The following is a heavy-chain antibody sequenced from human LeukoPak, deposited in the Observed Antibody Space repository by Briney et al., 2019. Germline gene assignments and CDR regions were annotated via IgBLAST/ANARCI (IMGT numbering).Heavy chain of an antibody. CDR2: IIPIFGTA. CDR1: GYSFSSYA. Sequence: KISCKGSGYSFSSYAISWVRQAPGQGLEWMGGIIPIFGTANYAQKFQGRVTITADKSTSTAYMELSSLRSEDTAVYYCAAITADFWSGYYTGDWFDPWGQGTLVTVSS. V-gene: IGHV1-69*06. J-gene: IGHJ5*02. CDR3: AAITADFWSGYYTGDWFDP. D-gene: IGHD3-3*01.